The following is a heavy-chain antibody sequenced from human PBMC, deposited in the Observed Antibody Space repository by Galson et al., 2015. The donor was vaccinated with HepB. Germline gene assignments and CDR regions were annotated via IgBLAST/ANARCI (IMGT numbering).Heavy chain of an antibody. CDR3: ARIGRRIAARPANFDY. J-gene: IGHJ4*02. Sequence: LSLTYAVYGGSFSGYYWSWIRQPPGKGLEWIGEINHSGSTNYNPSLKSRVTISVDTSKNQFSLKLSSVTAADTAVYYCARIGRRIAARPANFDYWGQGTLVTVSS. D-gene: IGHD6-6*01. V-gene: IGHV4-34*01. CDR2: INHSGST. CDR1: GGSFSGYY.